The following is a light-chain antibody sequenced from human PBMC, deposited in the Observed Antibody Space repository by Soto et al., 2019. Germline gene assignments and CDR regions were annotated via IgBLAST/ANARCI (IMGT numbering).Light chain of an antibody. CDR3: QRHGAT. Sequence: DIVLTQSPGTLSLLTGQRPTLSGRTSQSVSSRFLAWYQQKAGQAPRLLIYAASSRANGIPDRFSGSGSGTELTLTISRLEPEDSAVYSYQRHGATLGNGNKVDLK. CDR1: QSVSSRF. V-gene: IGKV3-20*01. CDR2: AAS. J-gene: IGKJ1*01.